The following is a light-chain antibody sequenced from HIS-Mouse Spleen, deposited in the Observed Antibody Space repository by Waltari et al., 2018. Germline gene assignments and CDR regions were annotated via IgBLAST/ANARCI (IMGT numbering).Light chain of an antibody. CDR3: MQALQTPWT. CDR2: LGS. Sequence: DIVMTQSPLSLPVTPGEPASLSCRSSQSLLHSNGYNYLDWYLQNPGQSPQLLIYLGSNRASGVPDRFSGSGSGTDFTLKISRVEAEDVGVYYCMQALQTPWTFGQGTKLEIK. J-gene: IGKJ2*01. V-gene: IGKV2-28*01. CDR1: QSLLHSNGYNY.